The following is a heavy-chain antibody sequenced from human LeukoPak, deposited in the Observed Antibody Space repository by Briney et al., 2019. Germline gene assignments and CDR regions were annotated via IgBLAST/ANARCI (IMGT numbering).Heavy chain of an antibody. J-gene: IGHJ4*02. V-gene: IGHV3-48*03. CDR2: ITSNGKSV. Sequence: GGSLRLSCAASGFTFSSYEMNWVRQAPGKGLEWVSYITSNGKSVYYAASVKGRFTISRDNARNSLYLQMNSLRAEDTAVYYCARDQDWNDRGGLDYWGQGTLVTVSS. CDR3: ARDQDWNDRGGLDY. CDR1: GFTFSSYE. D-gene: IGHD1-1*01.